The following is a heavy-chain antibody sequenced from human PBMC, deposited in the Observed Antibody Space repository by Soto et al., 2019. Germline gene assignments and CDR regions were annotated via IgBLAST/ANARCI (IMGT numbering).Heavy chain of an antibody. CDR1: GGTFSSYA. CDR3: ARARDLVGATYWDFDY. D-gene: IGHD1-26*01. V-gene: IGHV1-69*13. CDR2: IIPIFGTA. Sequence: SVKVSCKASGGTFSSYAISWVRQAPGQGLEWMGGIIPIFGTANYAQKFQGRVTITADESTSTAYMELSSLRSEDTAVYYCARARDLVGATYWDFDYWGQGTLVTVSS. J-gene: IGHJ4*02.